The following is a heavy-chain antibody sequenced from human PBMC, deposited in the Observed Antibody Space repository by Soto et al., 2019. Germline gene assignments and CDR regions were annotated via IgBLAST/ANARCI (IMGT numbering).Heavy chain of an antibody. Sequence: GGSLRLSCAASGFKFSSYAMSWVRQPPGKGLEWVSLISATGGGTYYADSVKVRFTISRDTSHNTLYLQVHSLTAEDTAVYYCAKDRRAGGNSAFYFDFWGQGAQVTVSS. V-gene: IGHV3-23*01. CDR1: GFKFSSYA. CDR3: AKDRRAGGNSAFYFDF. CDR2: ISATGGGT. D-gene: IGHD3-16*01. J-gene: IGHJ4*03.